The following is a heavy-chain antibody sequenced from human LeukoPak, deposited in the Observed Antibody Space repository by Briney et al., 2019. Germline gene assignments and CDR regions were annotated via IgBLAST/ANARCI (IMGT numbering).Heavy chain of an antibody. CDR2: IYHSGST. V-gene: IGHV4-38-2*02. Sequence: SSETLSLTCTVSGYSISSGYYWGWIRQPPGKGLEWIGSIYHSGSTYYNPSLKSRVTISVDTSKNQFSLKLSSVTAADTAVYYCASWARGFFDYWGQGTLVTVSS. CDR3: ASWARGFFDY. CDR1: GYSISSGYY. J-gene: IGHJ4*02. D-gene: IGHD1-26*01.